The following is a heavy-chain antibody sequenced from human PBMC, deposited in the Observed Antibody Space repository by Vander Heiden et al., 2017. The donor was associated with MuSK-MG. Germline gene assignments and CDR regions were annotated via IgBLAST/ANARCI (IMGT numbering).Heavy chain of an antibody. CDR1: GGSFSGYY. Sequence: QVQLQQWGAGLLEPSETLSLTCAVYGGSFSGYYWSWIRQPPEKGLEWIGEINHSGSTNYNPSIKRRVTIAVDTSKNQFSLKRSSVTAADTAVYYCASVGAYCDVDCDPEHNWFDPWGQGTLVSVSS. CDR2: INHSGST. J-gene: IGHJ5*02. CDR3: ASVGAYCDVDCDPEHNWFDP. V-gene: IGHV4-34*01. D-gene: IGHD2-21*02.